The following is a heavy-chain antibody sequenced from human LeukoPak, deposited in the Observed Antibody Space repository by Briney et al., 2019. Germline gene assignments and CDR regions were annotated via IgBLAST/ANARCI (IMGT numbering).Heavy chain of an antibody. CDR2: IWFDGSEQ. CDR3: AREGDSRWGELSP. Sequence: GSLRLSCAASGFTFSTYAIHWVRQAPGKGLEWVAVIWFDGSEQYYADSVKGRFIISRDNSKSTSNLQLNSLRAEDTAVYYCAREGDSRWGELSPWGQGTLVTVSS. CDR1: GFTFSTYA. V-gene: IGHV3-33*01. J-gene: IGHJ1*01. D-gene: IGHD3-16*02.